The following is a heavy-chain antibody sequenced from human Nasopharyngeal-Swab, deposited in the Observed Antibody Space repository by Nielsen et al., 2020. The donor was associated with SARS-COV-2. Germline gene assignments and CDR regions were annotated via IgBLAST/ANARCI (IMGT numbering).Heavy chain of an antibody. Sequence: GESLKISCAASGFTFDDYTMHWVRQAPGKGLEWVSLISWDGGSTYYADSVKGRFTISRDNSKNSLYLQMNSLRAEDTAVYYCARGSPATENDYWGQGTLVTVSS. CDR2: ISWDGGST. CDR3: ARGSPATENDY. CDR1: GFTFDDYT. D-gene: IGHD5-12*01. V-gene: IGHV3-43*01. J-gene: IGHJ4*02.